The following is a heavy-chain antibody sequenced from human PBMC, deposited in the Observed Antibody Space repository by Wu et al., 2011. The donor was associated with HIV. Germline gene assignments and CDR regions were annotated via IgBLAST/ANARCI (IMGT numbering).Heavy chain of an antibody. CDR2: ITPLFGAT. J-gene: IGHJ6*02. CDR1: GGTFSDSA. Sequence: QVQLVQSGVEVKKPGSSVKVSCKASGGTFSDSAITWVRLAPGQGLEWMGRITPLFGATDYAQKFQGRVTITADESTTTAYMELSSLRSEDTAVYYCARGIPYYYDSSGYYPPGSSRYYYYGMDVWGQGTTVTVSS. V-gene: IGHV1-69*15. D-gene: IGHD3-22*01. CDR3: ARGIPYYYDSSGYYPPGSSRYYYYGMDV.